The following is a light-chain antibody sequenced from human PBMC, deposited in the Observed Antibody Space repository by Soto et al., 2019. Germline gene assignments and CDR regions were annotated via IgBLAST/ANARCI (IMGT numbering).Light chain of an antibody. V-gene: IGLV2-8*01. Sequence: QSVLTQPPSASGSPGQSVTISCTGTTSDVGGYKYVSWHQQQAGKAPKLILYEVNKRPSGVPDRFSGSKSGNTASLTVSGLQAEDEADYYCSSYAGSNTFVFGPGTKVTVL. CDR1: TSDVGGYKY. CDR2: EVN. CDR3: SSYAGSNTFV. J-gene: IGLJ1*01.